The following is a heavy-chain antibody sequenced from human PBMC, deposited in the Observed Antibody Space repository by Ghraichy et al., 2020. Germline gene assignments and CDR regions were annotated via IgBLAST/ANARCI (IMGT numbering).Heavy chain of an antibody. CDR1: GFTFSHFA. D-gene: IGHD3-10*02. CDR3: AKLYDVSPDYYYYMDA. J-gene: IGHJ6*03. V-gene: IGHV3-23*01. CDR2: ISGSTGGT. Sequence: GGSLRLSCAASGFTFSHFAMTWVLQAPGKGLEWVSTISGSTGGTLYADSVKGRFVISRDNSDNTLYLQMSDLRAEDTALYYCAKLYDVSPDYYYYMDAWGKGTSVTFSS.